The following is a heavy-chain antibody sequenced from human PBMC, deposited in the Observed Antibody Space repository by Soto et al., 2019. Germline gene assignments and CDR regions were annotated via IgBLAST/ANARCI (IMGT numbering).Heavy chain of an antibody. D-gene: IGHD4-4*01. Sequence: SETLSLTCTISGGSISGYYWTWIRQSPGKGLEYIGYIYSGNTNYNPSLNSRVTISVDRSKSQFSLKLSSVTAADTAVYYCARGMTTVTTLDYWGQGTLVTVSS. CDR2: IYSGNT. J-gene: IGHJ4*02. CDR3: ARGMTTVTTLDY. V-gene: IGHV4-59*12. CDR1: GGSISGYY.